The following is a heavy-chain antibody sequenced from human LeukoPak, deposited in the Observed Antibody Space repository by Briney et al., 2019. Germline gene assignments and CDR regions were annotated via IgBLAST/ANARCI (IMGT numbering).Heavy chain of an antibody. Sequence: SETLSLTCTVSGYSISSGYFWCWMRPPPGKGLEGIGSIYQSETAHYNPSLKSRVTISVDTSKNQFSLTLSCVMAADTAVYYCARAYCVGDCTVLHSYFDNWGQGTLVTVSS. J-gene: IGHJ4*02. CDR2: IYQSETA. CDR1: GYSISSGYF. CDR3: ARAYCVGDCTVLHSYFDN. D-gene: IGHD2-21*02. V-gene: IGHV4-38-2*02.